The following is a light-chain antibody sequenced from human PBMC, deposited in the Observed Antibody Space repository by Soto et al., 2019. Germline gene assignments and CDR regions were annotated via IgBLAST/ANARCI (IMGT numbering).Light chain of an antibody. CDR3: SSYAGSNKRV. J-gene: IGLJ1*01. V-gene: IGLV2-8*01. Sequence: QSVLTQPPSASGSPVQSVTISCTGTSSDVGGYNYVSWYQQHPGKAPKLMIYEVSKRPSGVPDRFSGSKSGNTASLTVSGLQAEDEADYYCSSYAGSNKRVFGTGTKLTVL. CDR1: SSDVGGYNY. CDR2: EVS.